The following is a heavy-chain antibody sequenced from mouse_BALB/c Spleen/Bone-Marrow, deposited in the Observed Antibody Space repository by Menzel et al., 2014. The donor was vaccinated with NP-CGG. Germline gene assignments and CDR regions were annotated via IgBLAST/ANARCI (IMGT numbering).Heavy chain of an antibody. J-gene: IGHJ4*01. V-gene: IGHV1S137*01. D-gene: IGHD2-14*01. CDR3: ARSGKVRNAMDY. CDR2: ISGYYGDA. CDR1: GYTFTDHA. Sequence: QVQLQQSGAKLVRPGVSVKISCKGSGYTFTDHAIHWVKRSHAKSLEWIGVISGYYGDAIYNQKFKGKATMTVDKPSSTAYMELARLTSEDSAIYYCARSGKVRNAMDYWGQGTSVTASS.